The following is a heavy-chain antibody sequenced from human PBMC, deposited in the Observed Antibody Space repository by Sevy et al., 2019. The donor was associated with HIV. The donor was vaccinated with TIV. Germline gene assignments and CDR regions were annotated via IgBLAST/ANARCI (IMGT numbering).Heavy chain of an antibody. CDR1: GYTFTGYY. D-gene: IGHD6-13*01. J-gene: IGHJ1*01. CDR2: INPNSGGT. V-gene: IGHV1-2*02. Sequence: ASVKVSCKASGYTFTGYYMHWVRQAPGQGLEWMGWINPNSGGTNCAQKFQGRVTMTRDTSISTAYMELSRLRSDDMAVYYCARDFQRSAAAGNPGYFQHWGQGTLVTVSS. CDR3: ARDFQRSAAAGNPGYFQH.